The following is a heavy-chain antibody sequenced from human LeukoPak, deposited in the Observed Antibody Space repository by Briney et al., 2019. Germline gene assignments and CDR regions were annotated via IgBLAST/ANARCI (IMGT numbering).Heavy chain of an antibody. J-gene: IGHJ4*02. Sequence: GGSLRLSCAASGFTFSSYWMNWVRQAPGKGLERVANINQDGSGKYYVDSVKGRFTISRDNGKNSLYLQLNSLRAEDTAVYYCAREGRGEYFDYWGQGTLVTVSS. V-gene: IGHV3-7*03. CDR3: AREGRGEYFDY. D-gene: IGHD3-10*01. CDR2: INQDGSGK. CDR1: GFTFSSYW.